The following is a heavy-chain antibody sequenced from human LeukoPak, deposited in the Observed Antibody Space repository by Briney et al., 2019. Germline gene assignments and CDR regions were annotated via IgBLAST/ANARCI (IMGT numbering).Heavy chain of an antibody. CDR1: GYSFTSYW. CDR2: IWPSDSDI. J-gene: IGHJ4*02. CDR3: ARIPKVDSSMSRYFDY. V-gene: IGHV5-51*01. Sequence: GESLQISCKGSGYSFTSYWIGWVRQMPGKGLELMGIIWPSDSDIRYSPSFQGQVTISADKSINTAYLQWSSLKASDTAMYYCARIPKVDSSMSRYFDYWGQGILVTVST. D-gene: IGHD5-18*01.